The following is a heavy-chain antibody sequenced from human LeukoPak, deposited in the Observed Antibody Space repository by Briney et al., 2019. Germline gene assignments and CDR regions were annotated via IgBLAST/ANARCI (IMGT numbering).Heavy chain of an antibody. CDR2: IYYSGST. CDR3: ARECYGSGSYYGEVWFDP. D-gene: IGHD3-10*01. Sequence: PSETLSLTCTVSGGSISSYYWSWIRQPPGKGLEWIGYIYYSGSTNYNPSLKGRVTISVDTSKNQFSLKLSSVTAADTAVYYCARECYGSGSYYGEVWFDPWGQGTLVTVSS. CDR1: GGSISSYY. V-gene: IGHV4-59*01. J-gene: IGHJ5*02.